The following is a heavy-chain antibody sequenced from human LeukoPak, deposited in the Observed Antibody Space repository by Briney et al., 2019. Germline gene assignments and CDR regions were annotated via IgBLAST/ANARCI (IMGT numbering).Heavy chain of an antibody. CDR3: ARGRDRGEY. Sequence: GGSLRLSCAASGFTVSSNYMTWVRQAPGKGLEWVSIIYSGGTSYYADSVKGRFTISRDKSKNTVYLQMNSLRAEDTAVYYCARGRDRGEYWGQGTLVTVSS. V-gene: IGHV3-53*01. J-gene: IGHJ4*02. CDR2: IYSGGTS. D-gene: IGHD3-10*01. CDR1: GFTVSSNY.